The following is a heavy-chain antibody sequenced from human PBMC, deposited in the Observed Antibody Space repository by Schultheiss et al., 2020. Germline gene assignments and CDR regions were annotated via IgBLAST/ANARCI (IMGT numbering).Heavy chain of an antibody. Sequence: GGSLRLSCAASGFTFSSYGMHWVRQAPGKGLEWVSAISGSGGSTYYADSVKGRFTISRDNSKNTLYLQMNSLRAEDTAVYYCTRLNPNHYSNDYWGQGILVTVSS. J-gene: IGHJ4*02. CDR1: GFTFSSYG. CDR2: ISGSGGST. D-gene: IGHD5-18*01. V-gene: IGHV3-23*01. CDR3: TRLNPNHYSNDY.